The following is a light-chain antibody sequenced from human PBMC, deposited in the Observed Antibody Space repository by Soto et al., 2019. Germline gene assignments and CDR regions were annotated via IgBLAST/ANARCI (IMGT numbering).Light chain of an antibody. CDR1: QSVSSSY. CDR3: QQYDTSPRT. V-gene: IGKV3-20*01. CDR2: GAS. J-gene: IGKJ1*01. Sequence: EIVLTQSPGTLSLSPGERATLSCRASQSVSSSYLAWYQQKPGQSPRLRIFGASSRATATPDGFSGSGSGTDFTLTISRLEPEDFAVYYCQQYDTSPRTFGQGTKVEIK.